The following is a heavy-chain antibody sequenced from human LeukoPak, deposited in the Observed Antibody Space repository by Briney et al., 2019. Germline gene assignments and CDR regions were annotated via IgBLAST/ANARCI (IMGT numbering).Heavy chain of an antibody. J-gene: IGHJ4*02. CDR2: INHSGRT. Sequence: SETLSLTCAVYGGSFSGYYWSWIRQPPGKGLEWIGEINHSGRTNYNPSLKSRVTISVDTSKNQFSLKLSSVTAADTAVYYCARGPRYYYGLGSYYNSWGQGTLVTVSS. V-gene: IGHV4-34*01. CDR3: ARGPRYYYGLGSYYNS. CDR1: GGSFSGYY. D-gene: IGHD3-10*01.